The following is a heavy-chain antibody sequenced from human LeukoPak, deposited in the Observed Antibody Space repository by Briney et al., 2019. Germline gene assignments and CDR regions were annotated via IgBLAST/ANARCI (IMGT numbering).Heavy chain of an antibody. CDR1: GFTFSSYA. J-gene: IGHJ4*02. CDR3: AKVWVGCLPIHYFDN. Sequence: GASLRLSCAASGFTFSSYAMSWVRQAPGKGLEWVSTISGNADNTYYADSVKGRFTISRDNSRNTLYLQMNSLRAEDTAVYFWAKVWVGCLPIHYFDNGGRGPLSTVSS. V-gene: IGHV3-23*01. CDR2: ISGNADNT. D-gene: IGHD1-26*01.